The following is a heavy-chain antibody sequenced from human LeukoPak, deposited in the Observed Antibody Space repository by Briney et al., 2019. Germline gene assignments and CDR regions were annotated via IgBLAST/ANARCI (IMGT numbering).Heavy chain of an antibody. Sequence: PRGSLRLSCAASGFTFSSYSMNWVRQAPGKGLEWVSSISSSSSYIYYADSVEGRFTISRDNAKNSMYLQMNSLRAEDTAVYYCARVSSPVAGTRWFDPWGQGTLVTVSS. J-gene: IGHJ5*02. V-gene: IGHV3-21*01. CDR2: ISSSSSYI. CDR1: GFTFSSYS. D-gene: IGHD6-19*01. CDR3: ARVSSPVAGTRWFDP.